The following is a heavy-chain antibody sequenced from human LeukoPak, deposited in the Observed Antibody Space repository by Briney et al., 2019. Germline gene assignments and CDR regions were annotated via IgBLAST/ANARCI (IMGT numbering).Heavy chain of an antibody. J-gene: IGHJ6*04. CDR3: AELGITMIGGV. CDR1: GFTFSSYE. V-gene: IGHV3-48*03. CDR2: ISSSGSTI. D-gene: IGHD3-10*02. Sequence: GGSLRLSCAASGFTFSSYEMNWVRQAPGKVLEWISYISSSGSTIYYADSVKGRFTISRDNAKNSLYLQMNSLRAEDTAVYYCAELGITMIGGVWGKGTTVTISS.